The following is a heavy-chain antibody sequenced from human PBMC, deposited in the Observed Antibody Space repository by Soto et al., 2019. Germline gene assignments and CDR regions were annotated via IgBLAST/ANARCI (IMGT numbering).Heavy chain of an antibody. D-gene: IGHD3-16*01. CDR3: AKDRRAGGNSAFYFDF. CDR2: ISATGGGT. V-gene: IGHV3-23*01. J-gene: IGHJ4*02. Sequence: GGSLRLSCAASGFTFSDYYMSWIRQAPGKGLEWVSLISATGGGTYYADSVKGRFTVSRDNSHNTLYLQVHSLTAEDTAVYYCAKDRRAGGNSAFYFDFWGQGAQVTVSS. CDR1: GFTFSDYY.